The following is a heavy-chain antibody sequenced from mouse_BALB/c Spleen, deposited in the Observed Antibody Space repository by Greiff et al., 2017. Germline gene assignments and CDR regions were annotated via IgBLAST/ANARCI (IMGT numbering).Heavy chain of an antibody. CDR3: AKSEITAWYFDV. CDR1: GFSLTSYG. V-gene: IGHV2-5-1*01. J-gene: IGHJ1*01. Sequence: QVQLKESGPSLVQPSQSLSITCTVSGFSLTSYGVHWVRQSPGKGLEWLGVIWRGGSTDYNAAFMSRLSITKDNSKSQVFFKMNSLQADDTAIYYFAKSEITAWYFDVWGAGTTVTVSS. CDR2: IWRGGST. D-gene: IGHD2-4*01.